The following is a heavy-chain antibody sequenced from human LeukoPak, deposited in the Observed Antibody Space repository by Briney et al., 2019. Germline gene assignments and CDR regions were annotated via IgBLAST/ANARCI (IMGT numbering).Heavy chain of an antibody. CDR2: IKSKIDGGTI. V-gene: IGHV3-15*01. CDR3: TTRRQDGW. J-gene: IGHJ4*02. D-gene: IGHD2-15*01. CDR1: GFTFSDAW. Sequence: GGSLRLSCVASGFTFSDAWMSWVLQAPGKGLEWVGRIKSKIDGGTIDYAAPVKGRFTISRDDSRNTLYLQMNSLKTEDTAVYYCTTRRQDGWWGQGTLVTVSS.